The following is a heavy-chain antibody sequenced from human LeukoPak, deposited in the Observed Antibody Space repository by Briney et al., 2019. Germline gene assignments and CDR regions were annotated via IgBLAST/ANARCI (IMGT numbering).Heavy chain of an antibody. V-gene: IGHV1-46*01. CDR3: ARGTDYDYVWGSYRYTHYFDY. CDR2: INPSGGST. Sequence: SVKVSCKASGYTFTSYYMHWVRQAPGQGLEWMGIINPSGGSTSYAQKFQGRVTMTRDTSTSTVYMELSSLRSEDTAVYYCARGTDYDYVWGSYRYTHYFDYWGQGTLVTVSS. D-gene: IGHD3-16*02. J-gene: IGHJ4*02. CDR1: GYTFTSYY.